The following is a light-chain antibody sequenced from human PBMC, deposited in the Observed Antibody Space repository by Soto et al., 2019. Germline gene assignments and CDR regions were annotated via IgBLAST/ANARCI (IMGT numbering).Light chain of an antibody. Sequence: QSVLTQPPSESGIPGQRVTISCSGSSSNIGSNTVNWYQQLPGTAPKLLIYSNNQRPSGVPDRFSGSKSGTSASLAISGLQSEDEADYYCAAWDDSLNGVVFGGGTKLTVL. CDR1: SSNIGSNT. J-gene: IGLJ2*01. CDR3: AAWDDSLNGVV. CDR2: SNN. V-gene: IGLV1-44*01.